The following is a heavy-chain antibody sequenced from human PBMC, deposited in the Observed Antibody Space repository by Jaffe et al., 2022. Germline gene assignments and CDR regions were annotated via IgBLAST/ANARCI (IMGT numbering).Heavy chain of an antibody. J-gene: IGHJ4*02. CDR3: AKYDSGHVAHFEY. CDR2: VHHSGLT. CDR1: GYSISSDFR. D-gene: IGHD3-10*01. V-gene: IGHV4-38-2*01. Sequence: QVQLQESGPGLVKPSETLSLTCDVSGYSISSDFRWGWIRQPPGKGLEWIGSVHHSGLTYYNASLKSRVTISVDTSKNQFSLRLTSVTAADTALYYCAKYDSGHVAHFEYWGRGTLVTVSS.